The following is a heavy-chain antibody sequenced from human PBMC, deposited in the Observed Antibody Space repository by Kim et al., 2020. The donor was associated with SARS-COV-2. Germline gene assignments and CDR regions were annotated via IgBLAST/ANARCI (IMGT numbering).Heavy chain of an antibody. J-gene: IGHJ4*02. CDR3: ARQKGEYGRQLVY. CDR2: IYYSGST. D-gene: IGHD3-16*01. CDR1: GGSISSSSYY. Sequence: SETLSLTCTVSGGSISSSSYYWGWIRQPPGKGLEWIGSIYYSGSTYYNPSLKSRVTISVDTSKNQFSLKLSSVTAADTAVYYCARQKGEYGRQLVYWGQGTLVTVSS. V-gene: IGHV4-39*01.